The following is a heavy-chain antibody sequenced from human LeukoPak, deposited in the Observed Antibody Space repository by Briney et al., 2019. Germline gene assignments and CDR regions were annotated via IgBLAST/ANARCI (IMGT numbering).Heavy chain of an antibody. D-gene: IGHD6-13*01. J-gene: IGHJ6*02. CDR3: ARIAAAGTLTLGYYYYYGMDV. CDR2: IKQDGSEK. CDR1: GFTFSSYW. V-gene: IGHV3-7*01. Sequence: GGSLRLSCAASGFTFSSYWMSWVRQAPGKGLEWVANIKQDGSEKYYVDSVKGRFTISRDNAKNSLYLQMNSLRAEDTAVYYCARIAAAGTLTLGYYYYYGMDVWGQGTTVTVSS.